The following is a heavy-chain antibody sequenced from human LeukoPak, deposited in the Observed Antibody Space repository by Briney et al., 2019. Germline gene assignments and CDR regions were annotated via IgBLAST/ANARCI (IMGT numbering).Heavy chain of an antibody. D-gene: IGHD1-1*01. CDR3: AILRTASSFDF. CDR2: TYYRSKWYH. CDR1: GDSVSSKTAA. V-gene: IGHV6-1*01. J-gene: IGHJ4*02. Sequence: SQTLSLTCALSGDSVSSKTAAWNWNRQSPSRGLEWLGRTYYRSKWYHEYAVSVKSRLTINPDTSKNQFSLQLTSVTPVDTAIYYCAILRTASSFDFWGQGTLVTVSS.